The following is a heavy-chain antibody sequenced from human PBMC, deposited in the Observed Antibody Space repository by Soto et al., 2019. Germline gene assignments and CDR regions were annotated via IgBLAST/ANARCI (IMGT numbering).Heavy chain of an antibody. D-gene: IGHD2-21*02. CDR1: GGTFSSYA. CDR3: ARAGGRVLVVTAMDAFDT. CDR2: IIPIFGTA. Sequence: GASVKVSCKASGGTFSSYAISWVRQAPGQGLEWMGGIIPIFGTANYAQKFQGRVTITADESTSTAYMELSSLRSEDTAVYYCARAGGRVLVVTAMDAFDTWAQGTMATVSS. V-gene: IGHV1-69*13. J-gene: IGHJ3*02.